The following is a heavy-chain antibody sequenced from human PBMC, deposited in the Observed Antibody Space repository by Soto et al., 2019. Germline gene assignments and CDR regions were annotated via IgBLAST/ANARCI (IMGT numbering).Heavy chain of an antibody. CDR2: IIPIFGTA. J-gene: IGHJ6*02. V-gene: IGHV1-69*12. CDR3: ARQGAALTDYYYGMDV. D-gene: IGHD3-9*01. CDR1: VGTFSSYA. Sequence: QVQLVQSGAEVKKPGSSVKVSCKASVGTFSSYAISWVRQAPGQGLEWMGGIIPIFGTANYAQKFQGRVTITADESTSTAYMVLSSLRSEDTAVYYCARQGAALTDYYYGMDVWGQGTTVTVSS.